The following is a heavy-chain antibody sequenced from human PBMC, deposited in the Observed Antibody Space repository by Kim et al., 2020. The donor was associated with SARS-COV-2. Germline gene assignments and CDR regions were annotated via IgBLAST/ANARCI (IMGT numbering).Heavy chain of an antibody. CDR1: GYTFKVYY. J-gene: IGHJ5*01. D-gene: IGHD5-12*01. Sequence: ASVKVSCKASGYTFKVYYLHWVRQAPGKGPEWMGRIDPNNGNTKYAQKFLGRITVTRDTSIATVYMDLDSLTSDDTAIYYCARQVKTVASLNGLDPWGQGTLVTVSS. CDR3: ARQVKTVASLNGLDP. CDR2: IDPNNGNT. V-gene: IGHV1-2*06.